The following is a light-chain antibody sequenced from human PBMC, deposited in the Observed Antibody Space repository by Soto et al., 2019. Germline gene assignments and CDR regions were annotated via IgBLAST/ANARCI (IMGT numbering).Light chain of an antibody. CDR2: GAS. V-gene: IGKV3-15*01. CDR3: QQRSNWPLT. Sequence: EIVMTQSPATLSVSPGERATLSCRASQSVSSNLAWYQQKAGQAPRLLMYGASTRATGIPARFSGSGSGTEFTLTISSLEPEDFAVYYCQQRSNWPLTFGQGTKVDIK. CDR1: QSVSSN. J-gene: IGKJ1*01.